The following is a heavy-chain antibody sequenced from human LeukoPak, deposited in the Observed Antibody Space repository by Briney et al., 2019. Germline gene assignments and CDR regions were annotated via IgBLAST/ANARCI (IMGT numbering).Heavy chain of an antibody. J-gene: IGHJ4*02. CDR1: GFTFSCYG. V-gene: IGHV3-30*02. Sequence: PGGSLRLSCAASGFTFSCYGMHWVRQAPGKGLEWVAFIRYDGSNKYYADSVKGRFTISRDNSKNTLYLQMNSLRAEDTAVYYCAKGLEGYSYGYYYFDYWGQGTLVTVSS. CDR3: AKGLEGYSYGYYYFDY. D-gene: IGHD5-18*01. CDR2: IRYDGSNK.